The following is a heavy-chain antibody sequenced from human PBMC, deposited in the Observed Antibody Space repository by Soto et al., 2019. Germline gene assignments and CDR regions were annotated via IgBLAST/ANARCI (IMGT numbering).Heavy chain of an antibody. CDR2: ISINGNS. CDR3: ARESGDNWTYEVD. V-gene: IGHV4-4*07. J-gene: IGHJ4*02. Sequence: QVQVKESGPGLVKPSETLSLTCTVSGGSITDYSWSWIRQSAGKGLEWLGRISINGNSHYHPSLRRRVTMSIETSKNQFSLNLRSVTAAETAVYYCARESGDNWTYEVDWGQGTLVIVSS. CDR1: GGSITDYS. D-gene: IGHD1-7*01.